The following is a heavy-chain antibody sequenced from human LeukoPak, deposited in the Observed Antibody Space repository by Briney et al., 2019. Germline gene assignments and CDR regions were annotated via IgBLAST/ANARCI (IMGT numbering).Heavy chain of an antibody. CDR1: GFTFNNYA. Sequence: GGSLRFSCAVSGFTFNNYAMNWVRQAPGKGLEWVSAISGSGSSTYYADSVKGRFTISRDNSKNTLYLQMNSLRGEDTAVYYCAKDRAASGYNWFDPWGQGTLVTVSS. CDR2: ISGSGSST. J-gene: IGHJ5*02. D-gene: IGHD6-13*01. V-gene: IGHV3-23*01. CDR3: AKDRAASGYNWFDP.